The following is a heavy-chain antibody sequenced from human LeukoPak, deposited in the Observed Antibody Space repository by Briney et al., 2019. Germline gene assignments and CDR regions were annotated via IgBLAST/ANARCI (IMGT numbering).Heavy chain of an antibody. CDR3: ARDVGYRSWFDP. J-gene: IGHJ5*02. Sequence: GGSLRLSCVGSAFIFSNYSMHWVRQAPGKGLEWVSYISISSSTIYYADSVKGRFTISRDNAKNSLYLQMNNLRAGDTAVYYCARDVGYRSWFDPWGQGTRVTVSS. D-gene: IGHD5-18*01. CDR1: AFIFSNYS. CDR2: ISISSSTI. V-gene: IGHV3-48*01.